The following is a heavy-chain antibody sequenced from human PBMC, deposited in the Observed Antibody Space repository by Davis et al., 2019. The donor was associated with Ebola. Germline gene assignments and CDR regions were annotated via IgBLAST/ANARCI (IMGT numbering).Heavy chain of an antibody. V-gene: IGHV4-34*01. J-gene: IGHJ5*02. CDR3: ARGRLLWFGELFP. Sequence: MPSGTLSLTCAVYGGSFSGYYWSWIRQPPGKGLEWIGEINHSGSTNYNPSLKSRVTISVDTSKNQFSLKLSSVTAADTAVYYCARGRLLWFGELFPWGQGTLVTVSS. CDR2: INHSGST. CDR1: GGSFSGYY. D-gene: IGHD3-10*01.